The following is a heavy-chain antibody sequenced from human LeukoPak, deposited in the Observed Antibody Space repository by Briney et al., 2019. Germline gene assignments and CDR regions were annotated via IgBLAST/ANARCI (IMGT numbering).Heavy chain of an antibody. Sequence: PGGSLRLSCAASGFTFSSYGMHWVRQAPGKGLEWVAFIRYDGTNKYYADSVKGRFTISRDNSKNTLYLQMNSLRAEDTAVYCCANILGASYSGFDYGDYWGQGTLVTVFS. CDR3: ANILGASYSGFDYGDY. CDR2: IRYDGTNK. D-gene: IGHD5-12*01. CDR1: GFTFSSYG. V-gene: IGHV3-30*02. J-gene: IGHJ4*02.